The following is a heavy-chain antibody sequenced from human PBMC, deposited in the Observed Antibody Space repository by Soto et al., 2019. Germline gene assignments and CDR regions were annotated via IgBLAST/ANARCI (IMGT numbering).Heavy chain of an antibody. CDR1: GFTFSSYG. CDR2: ISYDGSNK. V-gene: IGHV3-30*18. D-gene: IGHD1-26*01. J-gene: IGHJ6*02. Sequence: PGGSLRLSCAASGFTFSSYGMDCVRQAPGKGLEWEAVISYDGSNKYYADSVKGRFTISRDNSKNTLYLQMNSLRAEDTAVYYCAKGSGIDYYYGMDVWGQGTTVTVSS. CDR3: AKGSGIDYYYGMDV.